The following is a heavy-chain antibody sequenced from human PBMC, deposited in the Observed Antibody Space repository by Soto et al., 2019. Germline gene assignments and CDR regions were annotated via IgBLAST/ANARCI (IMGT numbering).Heavy chain of an antibody. D-gene: IGHD1-7*01. CDR3: PKDRRAGTTPYYHYGMDV. V-gene: IGHV3-43*02. CDR1: GFTFDDYA. J-gene: IGHJ6*02. Sequence: GGSLRLSCAASGFTFDDYAMHWVRQAPGKGLEWVSLISGDGVSTYYADSVKGRFTISRDNSKNSLYLQMNSLRTEDTAFYDGPKDRRAGTTPYYHYGMDVWGQGTTVTVSS. CDR2: ISGDGVST.